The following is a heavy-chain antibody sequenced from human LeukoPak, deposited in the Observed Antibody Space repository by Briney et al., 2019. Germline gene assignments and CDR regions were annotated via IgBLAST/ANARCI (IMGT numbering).Heavy chain of an antibody. CDR3: ARDRGLVIAVAGHDY. CDR2: IKQDGSEK. Sequence: PGGSLRLSCAASGFTFSSYWMSWVRQAPGKGLEWVANIKQDGSEKYYVDSVKGRFTISRDNAKNSLYLQMNSLRAEDTAVYYCARDRGLVIAVAGHDYWGQGTLVTVSS. V-gene: IGHV3-7*01. J-gene: IGHJ4*02. D-gene: IGHD6-19*01. CDR1: GFTFSSYW.